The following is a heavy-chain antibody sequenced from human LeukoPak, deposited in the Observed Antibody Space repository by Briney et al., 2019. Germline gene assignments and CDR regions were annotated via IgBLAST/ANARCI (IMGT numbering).Heavy chain of an antibody. CDR1: GGTFSSYA. D-gene: IGHD3-22*01. CDR3: AREGYDSSGYQRHFDY. V-gene: IGHV1-69*04. CDR2: IIPIFGIA. Sequence: SVTVSCKASGGTFSSYAISWVRQAPGQGLEWMGRIIPIFGIANYAQKFQGRVTITADKSTSTAYMELSSLTSEDTAVYYCAREGYDSSGYQRHFDYCGQGTLVTVSS. J-gene: IGHJ4*02.